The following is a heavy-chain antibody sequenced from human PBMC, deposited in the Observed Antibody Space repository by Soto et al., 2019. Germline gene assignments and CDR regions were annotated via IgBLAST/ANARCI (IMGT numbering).Heavy chain of an antibody. J-gene: IGHJ6*02. Sequence: ASVKVSCKASGYTFTSYAIGWVRQAPGQRLEWMGWINAGNGNTKYSQKFQGRVTMTRNTSISTAYMELSSLRSEDTAVYYCARVSSSWSVTYYGMDVWGQGTTVTVSS. V-gene: IGHV1-3*01. D-gene: IGHD6-13*01. CDR2: INAGNGNT. CDR1: GYTFTSYA. CDR3: ARVSSSWSVTYYGMDV.